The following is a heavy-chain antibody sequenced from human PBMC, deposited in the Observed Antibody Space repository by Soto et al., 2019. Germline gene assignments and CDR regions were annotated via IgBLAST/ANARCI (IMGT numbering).Heavy chain of an antibody. CDR1: GYNVFSFN. V-gene: IGHV1-18*01. J-gene: IGHJ3*02. Sequence: ASVKVSCKTSGYNVFSFNVNWVRQAPGQGLEWVGSISGDSGNTKYAQNVQGRVTMTTDTSTNTAYMELRSLRSDDTAVYYCARDTFVFVDAYDIWGQGRMVTVSS. CDR2: ISGDSGNT. CDR3: ARDTFVFVDAYDI.